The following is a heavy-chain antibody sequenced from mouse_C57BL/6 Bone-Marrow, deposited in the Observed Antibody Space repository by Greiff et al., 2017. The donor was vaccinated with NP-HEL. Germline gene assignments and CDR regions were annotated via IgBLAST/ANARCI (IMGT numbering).Heavy chain of an antibody. D-gene: IGHD1-1*01. V-gene: IGHV1-81*01. CDR1: GYTFTSYG. Sequence: QVQLKESGAELARPGASVKLSCKASGYTFTSYGISWVKQRTGQGLEWIGEIYPRSGNTYYNEKFKGKATLTADKSSSTAYMELRSLTSEDSAVYFCARREYYGSRRRYFDVWGTGTTVTVSS. CDR2: IYPRSGNT. CDR3: ARREYYGSRRRYFDV. J-gene: IGHJ1*03.